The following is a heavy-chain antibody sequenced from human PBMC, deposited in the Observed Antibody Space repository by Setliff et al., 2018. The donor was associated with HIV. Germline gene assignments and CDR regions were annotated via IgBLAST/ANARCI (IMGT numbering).Heavy chain of an antibody. CDR2: INYSGST. Sequence: ETLSLTCTVSGGSISTYYWSWIRQPPGKGLEWIGYINYSGSTNYNPSLKSRVTISLDTSKNQFSLNLRSVTAADTAVYYCARSPVRYCSSTTCSMFFDYWGQGTLVTVSS. J-gene: IGHJ4*02. CDR1: GGSISTYY. V-gene: IGHV4-59*01. CDR3: ARSPVRYCSSTTCSMFFDY. D-gene: IGHD2-2*01.